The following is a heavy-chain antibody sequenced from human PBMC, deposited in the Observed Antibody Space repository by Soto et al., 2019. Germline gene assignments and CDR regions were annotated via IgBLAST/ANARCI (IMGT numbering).Heavy chain of an antibody. CDR1: RFTSSSYW. CDR3: AKASSSWYSSGTFDY. CDR2: IQQDGREK. Sequence: GGSLSLSCAASRFTSSSYWMTWVRQPPGNGLEWVANIQQDGREKYYMDSVKGRFTISRDNAKNSLYLQMNSLRAEDTALYYCAKASSSWYSSGTFDYWGQGTLVTVSS. J-gene: IGHJ4*01. V-gene: IGHV3-7*03. D-gene: IGHD6-19*01.